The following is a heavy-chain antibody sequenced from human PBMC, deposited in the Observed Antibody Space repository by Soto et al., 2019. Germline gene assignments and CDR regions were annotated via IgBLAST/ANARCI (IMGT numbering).Heavy chain of an antibody. J-gene: IGHJ5*02. CDR3: ARDLPYESSGYYFRFDP. V-gene: IGHV3-7*01. D-gene: IGHD3-22*01. CDR2: IKQDGSEK. Sequence: PGGSLRLSCAASGFTFTSYWMSWVRQAPGKGLEWVANIKQDGSEKYYVDSVKGRFTISRDNAKNSMYLQMNSLRAEDTAVYYCARDLPYESSGYYFRFDPWGQGTLVTVSS. CDR1: GFTFTSYW.